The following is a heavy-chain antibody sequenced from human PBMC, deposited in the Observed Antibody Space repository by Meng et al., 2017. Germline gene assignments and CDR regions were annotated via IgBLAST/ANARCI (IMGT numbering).Heavy chain of an antibody. V-gene: IGHV1-2*06. CDR1: GGTFSSYT. CDR2: IDPNSGVT. CDR3: ARDEDISAAGKLFGDY. Sequence: LVESGAEVKKRGSSVKVSCKASGGTFSSYTISLVRQAPGQGLEWMGRIDPNSGVTEYAHKFHGRVTVTGDTSISTAYMELRRLTSDDTAVYYCARDEDISAAGKLFGDYWGQGTLVTVSS. D-gene: IGHD6-13*01. J-gene: IGHJ4*02.